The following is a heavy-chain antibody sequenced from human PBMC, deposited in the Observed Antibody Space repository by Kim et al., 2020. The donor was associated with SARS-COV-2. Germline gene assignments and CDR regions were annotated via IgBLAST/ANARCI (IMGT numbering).Heavy chain of an antibody. CDR2: ISAYNGNT. Sequence: ASVKVSCKASGYTFTSYGISWVRQAPGQGLEWMGWISAYNGNTNYAQKLQGRVTMTTDTSTSTAYMELRSLRSDDTAVYYCARFETYYDFWSGCYPYYYYGMDVWGQGTTVTVSS. D-gene: IGHD3-3*01. CDR1: GYTFTSYG. V-gene: IGHV1-18*01. J-gene: IGHJ6*02. CDR3: ARFETYYDFWSGCYPYYYYGMDV.